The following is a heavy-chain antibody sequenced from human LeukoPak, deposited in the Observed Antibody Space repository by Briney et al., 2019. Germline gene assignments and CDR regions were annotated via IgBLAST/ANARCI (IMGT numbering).Heavy chain of an antibody. Sequence: SETLSLTCAVYGGSFSGYYWSWIRQPPGKGLEWIGEINHSGSTNYNPSLKSRVTISVDTSKNQFSLKLSSVTAADTAVYYCARQRDGYRYYFDYWGQGTLVTVSS. CDR2: INHSGST. CDR3: ARQRDGYRYYFDY. D-gene: IGHD5-24*01. CDR1: GGSFSGYY. V-gene: IGHV4-34*01. J-gene: IGHJ4*02.